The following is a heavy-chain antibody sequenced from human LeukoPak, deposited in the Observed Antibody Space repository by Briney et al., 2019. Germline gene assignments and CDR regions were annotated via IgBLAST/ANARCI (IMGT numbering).Heavy chain of an antibody. Sequence: SGTLSLTCTVSGVSISSGSYYWSWIRQPAGKGLEWIGRIYTSGSTNYNPSLKSRVTISVDTSKNQFSLKLSSVTAADTALYYCARDGRNYYYMDVWGKGTTVTVSS. D-gene: IGHD3/OR15-3a*01. CDR2: IYTSGST. CDR3: ARDGRNYYYMDV. V-gene: IGHV4-61*02. CDR1: GVSISSGSYY. J-gene: IGHJ6*03.